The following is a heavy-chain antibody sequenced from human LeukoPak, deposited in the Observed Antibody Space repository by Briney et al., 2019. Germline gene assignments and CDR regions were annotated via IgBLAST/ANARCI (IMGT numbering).Heavy chain of an antibody. CDR1: GFTFDDYA. CDR3: AKEGATTAREYYFDY. V-gene: IGHV3-9*01. Sequence: GGPLRLSCAASGFTFDDYAMHWVRQAPGKGLEWVSGISWNSGSIGYADSVKGRFTISRDNAKNSLYLQMNSLRAEDTALYYCAKEGATTAREYYFDYWGQGTLVTVSS. CDR2: ISWNSGSI. D-gene: IGHD4-17*01. J-gene: IGHJ4*02.